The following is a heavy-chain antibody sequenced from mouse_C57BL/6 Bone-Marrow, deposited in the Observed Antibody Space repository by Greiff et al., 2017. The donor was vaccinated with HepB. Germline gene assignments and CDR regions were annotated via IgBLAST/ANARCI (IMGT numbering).Heavy chain of an antibody. Sequence: QVQLQQPGAELVMPGASVKLSCKASGYTFTSYWMHWVKQRPGQGLEWIGEIDPSDSYTNYNQKFKGKSTLTVDKSSSTAYMQLSILTSEDSAVYYCARRGDYGSRYFDVWGTGTTVTVSS. CDR1: GYTFTSYW. CDR3: ARRGDYGSRYFDV. V-gene: IGHV1-69*01. J-gene: IGHJ1*03. CDR2: IDPSDSYT. D-gene: IGHD1-1*01.